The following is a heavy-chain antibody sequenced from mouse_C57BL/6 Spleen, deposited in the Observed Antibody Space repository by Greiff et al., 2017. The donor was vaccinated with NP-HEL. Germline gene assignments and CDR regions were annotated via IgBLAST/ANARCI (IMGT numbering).Heavy chain of an antibody. CDR1: GYTFTSYW. CDR3: ARGRNDGYYGAY. D-gene: IGHD2-3*01. V-gene: IGHV1-69*01. CDR2: IDPSDSYT. J-gene: IGHJ3*01. Sequence: QVQLQQSGAELVMPGASVKLSCKASGYTFTSYWMHWVKQRPGQGLEWIGEIDPSDSYTNYNQKFKGKSTLTVDKSSSTAYMRLSSLTSEDSAVYYCARGRNDGYYGAYWGQGTLVTVSA.